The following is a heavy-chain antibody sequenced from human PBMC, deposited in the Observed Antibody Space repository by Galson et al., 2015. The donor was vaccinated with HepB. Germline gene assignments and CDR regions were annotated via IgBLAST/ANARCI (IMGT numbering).Heavy chain of an antibody. CDR2: INPNSGGT. CDR1: GYTFTGHY. CDR3: ARSNTHYGDFVVGYYFDY. Sequence: SVKVSCKASGYTFTGHYIHWVRQAPGQGLEWMGRINPNSGGTNSAQKFQGRVTMTRDVSISTVYMELSRLKSDDTAVYYCARSNTHYGDFVVGYYFDYWGQGTLVTVSS. V-gene: IGHV1-2*06. J-gene: IGHJ4*02. D-gene: IGHD4-17*01.